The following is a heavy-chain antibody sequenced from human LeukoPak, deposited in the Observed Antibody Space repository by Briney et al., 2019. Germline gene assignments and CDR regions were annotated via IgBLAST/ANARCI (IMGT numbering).Heavy chain of an antibody. CDR1: GFTFSSYG. J-gene: IGHJ4*02. CDR2: IWYDGTNT. D-gene: IGHD6-13*01. V-gene: IGHV3-33*06. Sequence: GRSLRLSCAASGFTFSSYGMHWVRQAPGKGLEWVAVIWYDGTNTYYADSVKGRFTISRDNSKSTLYLQMNTLRAEDTALYYCAKRIAAAGPYFDSWGQGTLVTVSS. CDR3: AKRIAAAGPYFDS.